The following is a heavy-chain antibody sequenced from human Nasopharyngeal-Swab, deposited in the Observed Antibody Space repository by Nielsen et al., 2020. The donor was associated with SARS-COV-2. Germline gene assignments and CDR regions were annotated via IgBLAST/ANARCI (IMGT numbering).Heavy chain of an antibody. CDR1: GFTFSSYA. V-gene: IGHV3-30-3*01. Sequence: GGSLRPSCAASGFTFSSYAMHWVRQAPGKGLEWVAVISYDGSNKYYADSVKGRFTISRDNSKNTLYLQMNSLRAEDTAVYYCARISSRGGYCTNGVCSALDYWGQGTLVTVSS. CDR2: ISYDGSNK. CDR3: ARISSRGGYCTNGVCSALDY. J-gene: IGHJ4*02. D-gene: IGHD2-8*01.